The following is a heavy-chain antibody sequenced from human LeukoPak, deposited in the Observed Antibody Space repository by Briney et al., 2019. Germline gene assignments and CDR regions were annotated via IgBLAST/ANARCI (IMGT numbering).Heavy chain of an antibody. J-gene: IGHJ4*02. D-gene: IGHD2/OR15-2a*01. V-gene: IGHV3-48*03. CDR3: AREGHTTGWPPFDF. CDR2: SNRRGSTT. CDR1: GFSFSSYE. Sequence: GGSLTLSCAASGFSFSSYEMNWVRQAPGKGLEWVSHSNRRGSTTYYAGSVRGRFTLSRDNAKNSLYLQMNSLRAEDTAVYYCAREGHTTGWPPFDFWGQGTLVSVSS.